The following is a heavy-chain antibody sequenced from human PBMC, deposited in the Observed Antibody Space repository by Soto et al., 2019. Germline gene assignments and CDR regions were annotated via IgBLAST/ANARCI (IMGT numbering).Heavy chain of an antibody. CDR2: ISGSGGST. Sequence: GSLRLSCAVSGFTFSSYAMSWVRQAPGKGLEWVSAISGSGGSTYYTDPVKGRLTISRDNSKNTLYLQMNSLRAEDTAVYYCATHRASLVVVIKYGYFDYWGQGTLVTVSS. V-gene: IGHV3-23*01. J-gene: IGHJ4*02. CDR1: GFTFSSYA. CDR3: ATHRASLVVVIKYGYFDY. D-gene: IGHD3-22*01.